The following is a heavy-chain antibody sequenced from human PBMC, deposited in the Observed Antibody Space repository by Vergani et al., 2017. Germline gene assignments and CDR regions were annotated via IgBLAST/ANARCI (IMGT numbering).Heavy chain of an antibody. J-gene: IGHJ4*02. Sequence: QVQLVESGGGVVQPGRSLRLSCAASGFTFSSYAMHWVRQAPGKGLEWVAVISYDGSNKYYADSVKGRFTISRDNSENTLYLQMNSLRAEDTAVYYCARGYKPYSSGWADYWGQGTLVTVSS. CDR2: ISYDGSNK. V-gene: IGHV3-30*04. CDR1: GFTFSSYA. CDR3: ARGYKPYSSGWADY. D-gene: IGHD6-19*01.